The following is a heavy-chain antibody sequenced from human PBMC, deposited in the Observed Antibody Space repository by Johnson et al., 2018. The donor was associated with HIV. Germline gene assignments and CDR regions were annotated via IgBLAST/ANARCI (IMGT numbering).Heavy chain of an antibody. D-gene: IGHD6-19*01. Sequence: VQLVESGGGLVQPGGSLRLSCAASGFTFSSYWMSWVRQAPGKGLEWVANIKQDGSEKYYVDSVKGRFTISSDNAKNSLYLQMNSLRAEDTAVDYCARDPSSGWRPHDTLDIWGQGTMVTVSS. CDR1: GFTFSSYW. J-gene: IGHJ3*02. CDR2: IKQDGSEK. CDR3: ARDPSSGWRPHDTLDI. V-gene: IGHV3-7*01.